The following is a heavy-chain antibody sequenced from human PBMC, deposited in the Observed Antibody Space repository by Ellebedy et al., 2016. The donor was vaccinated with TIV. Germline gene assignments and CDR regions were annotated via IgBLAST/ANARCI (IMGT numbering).Heavy chain of an antibody. CDR1: GLTFSSHA. Sequence: GESLKISCAASGLTFSSHAMSWVRQAPGKGLEWVSSISGSGGNTYYEDSVKGRFTISRDNSKDTLYLHVNSLRAEDPAVYYCARDPVGVGPAFDVWGQGTMVTVSS. J-gene: IGHJ3*01. D-gene: IGHD4-23*01. V-gene: IGHV3-23*01. CDR3: ARDPVGVGPAFDV. CDR2: ISGSGGNT.